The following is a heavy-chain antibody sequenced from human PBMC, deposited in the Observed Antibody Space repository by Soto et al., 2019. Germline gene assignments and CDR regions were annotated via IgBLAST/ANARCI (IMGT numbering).Heavy chain of an antibody. CDR2: IIPIFGTA. V-gene: IGHV1-69*13. J-gene: IGHJ5*02. CDR3: ARDNYYDSSGYYFRFDP. D-gene: IGHD3-22*01. CDR1: GGTFSSYA. Sequence: SVKVSCKASGGTFSSYAISWVRQAPGQGLEWMGGIIPIFGTANYAQKFQGRVTITADESTSTAYMELSSLRSEDTAVYYCARDNYYDSSGYYFRFDPWGQGTLVTV.